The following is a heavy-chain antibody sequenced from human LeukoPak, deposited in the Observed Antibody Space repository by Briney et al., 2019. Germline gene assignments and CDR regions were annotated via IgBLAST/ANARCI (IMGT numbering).Heavy chain of an antibody. CDR2: INCDSGAT. CDR1: GYAFTGYY. V-gene: IGHV1-2*02. CDR3: ARDRGYSSGWYFDY. D-gene: IGHD6-19*01. J-gene: IGHJ4*02. Sequence: ASVKVSCKASGYAFTGYYIHWVRQAPGQGLEWMGWINCDSGATQYAQEFKVRVTMTRDTSISTAYMDLSSLRSDDTAVYYCARDRGYSSGWYFDYWGQGTLVTVSS.